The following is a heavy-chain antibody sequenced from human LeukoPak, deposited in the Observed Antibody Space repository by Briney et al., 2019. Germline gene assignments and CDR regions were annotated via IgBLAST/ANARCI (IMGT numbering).Heavy chain of an antibody. CDR1: GFSFRHYA. D-gene: IGHD2-2*03. Sequence: GGSLPLSCGASGFSFRHYAMSWLRQAPTKGVEWVSSLRGYDETLYAVSEKASFNLSRHDSRNTVFLHLNNLRVDDTAVYYCARASWISSADAVWWGQGTLGTVSS. J-gene: IGHJ4*02. CDR2: LRGYDET. CDR3: ARASWISSADAVW. V-gene: IGHV3-23*01.